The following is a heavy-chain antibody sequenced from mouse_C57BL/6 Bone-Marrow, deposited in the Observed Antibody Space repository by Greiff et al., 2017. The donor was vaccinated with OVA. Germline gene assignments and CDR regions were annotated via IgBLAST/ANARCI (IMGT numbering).Heavy chain of an antibody. CDR1: GFSLTSYG. J-gene: IGHJ1*03. CDR2: IWSGGST. Sequence: QVQLKQSGPGLVQPSQSLSITCTVSGFSLTSYGVHWVRQSPGKGLEWLGVIWSGGSTDYNAAFISRLSISKDNSKSQVFLKMNSLQADDTAIYYCAGHYYGSTWYFDVWGTGTTVTVSS. V-gene: IGHV2-2*01. D-gene: IGHD1-1*01. CDR3: AGHYYGSTWYFDV.